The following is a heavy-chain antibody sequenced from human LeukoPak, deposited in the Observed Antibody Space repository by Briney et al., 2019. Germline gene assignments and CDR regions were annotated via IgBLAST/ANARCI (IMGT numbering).Heavy chain of an antibody. CDR1: GGSISSGGYY. CDR2: INHSGST. Sequence: SETLSLTCTVSGGSISSGGYYWSWIRQPPGKGLEWIGEINHSGSTNYNPSLKSRVTISVDKSKNQFSLKLSSVTAADTAVYYCAGHRSFDYWGQGTLVTVSS. CDR3: AGHRSFDY. V-gene: IGHV4-39*07. J-gene: IGHJ4*02.